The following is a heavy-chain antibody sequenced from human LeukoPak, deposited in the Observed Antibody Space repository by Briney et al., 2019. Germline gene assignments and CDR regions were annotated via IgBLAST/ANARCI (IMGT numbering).Heavy chain of an antibody. CDR3: ARTQQYYDFWSGNFDY. D-gene: IGHD3-3*01. V-gene: IGHV3-48*01. J-gene: IGHJ4*02. CDR2: ISSSSSTV. CDR1: GFTFSSYS. Sequence: GGSLRLSCAASGFTFSSYSMNWVRQAPGKGLEWVSYISSSSSTVYYADSVKGRFTISRDNAKNSLYLQMNSLRAEDTAVYYCARTQQYYDFWSGNFDYWGQGTLVTVSS.